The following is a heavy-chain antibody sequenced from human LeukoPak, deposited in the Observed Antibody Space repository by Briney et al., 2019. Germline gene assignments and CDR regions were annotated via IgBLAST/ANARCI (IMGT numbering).Heavy chain of an antibody. Sequence: GGSLRLSCVASGFTFNTYGIHWVRQAPGKGLEWVAGISVDGNNKDYSDSVKGRFTISRDNSKNTLYLQMNSLRAEDTAVDYCAKAAYCTSTSCHFSGYAQRPLDSWGQGTLVTVSS. CDR2: ISVDGNNK. V-gene: IGHV3-30*18. J-gene: IGHJ4*02. CDR3: AKAAYCTSTSCHFSGYAQRPLDS. CDR1: GFTFNTYG. D-gene: IGHD2-2*01.